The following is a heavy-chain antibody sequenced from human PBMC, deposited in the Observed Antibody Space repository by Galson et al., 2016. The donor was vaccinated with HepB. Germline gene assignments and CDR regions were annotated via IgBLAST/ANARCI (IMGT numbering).Heavy chain of an antibody. J-gene: IGHJ4*02. V-gene: IGHV3-21*01. CDR2: ISSTSRYI. CDR1: GFTFSSYD. Sequence: SLRLSCAASGFTFSSYDMNWVRQAPGKGLEWVPFISSTSRYIYYADSVKGRFTVSRDNAKNSLYLQMNNLRAEDTAVFFCARDFSSYDDYWGQGTLVTVSS. CDR3: ARDFSSYDDY. D-gene: IGHD5-12*01.